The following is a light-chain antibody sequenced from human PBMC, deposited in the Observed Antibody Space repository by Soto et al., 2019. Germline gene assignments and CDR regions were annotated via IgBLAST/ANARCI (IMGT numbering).Light chain of an antibody. Sequence: EIVLTQSPATLSLSPGERATLSCRASQSAGIYLAWYHQKPGQPPRLLIYDVSTRAADIPGRFSGSGSGTDFTLTISSLEPEDFAVYYCQHGSESKYTFGQGTKLEIK. CDR3: QHGSESKYT. CDR2: DVS. V-gene: IGKV3-11*01. J-gene: IGKJ2*01. CDR1: QSAGIY.